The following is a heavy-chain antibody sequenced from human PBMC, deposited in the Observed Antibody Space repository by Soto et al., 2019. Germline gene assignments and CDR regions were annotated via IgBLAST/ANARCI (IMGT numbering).Heavy chain of an antibody. D-gene: IGHD3-10*01. CDR2: IYHRGST. CDR1: GDSISSSNW. CDR3: ATRIYGTYYFDY. V-gene: IGHV4-4*02. J-gene: IGHJ4*02. Sequence: TSETLSLTCAVSGDSISSSNWWSWVRQPPGKGLEWIGEIYHRGSTNYSPSLMSRVTISVDKSKNQFSLNLSSVTAADTAVYYCATRIYGTYYFDYWGQGALVTVSS.